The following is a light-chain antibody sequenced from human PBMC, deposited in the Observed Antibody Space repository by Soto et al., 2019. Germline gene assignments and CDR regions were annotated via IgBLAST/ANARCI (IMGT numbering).Light chain of an antibody. CDR1: QIFSTY. CDR2: GAS. J-gene: IGKJ5*01. V-gene: IGKV3-11*01. CDR3: QQTYTTPEIT. Sequence: IVFSQSPSTLSLSPGERATLSCRASQIFSTYLAWYQQKPGQAPRLLIYGASTRAAGIPARFSGSGSGTDFTLTISSLQPEDFAIYYCQQTYTTPEITFGQGTRLEIK.